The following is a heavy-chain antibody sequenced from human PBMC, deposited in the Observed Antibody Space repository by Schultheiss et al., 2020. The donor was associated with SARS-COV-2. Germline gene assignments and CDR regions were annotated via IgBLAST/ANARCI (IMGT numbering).Heavy chain of an antibody. J-gene: IGHJ4*02. D-gene: IGHD2-15*01. CDR1: GFTFSSYA. V-gene: IGHV3-7*01. CDR3: VRAIVAADSY. Sequence: GGSLRLSCAASGFTFSSYAMSWVRQAPGKGLEWVANINQDGSVKYYLDSVKGRFTISRDNARHSLFLQMNSLRVEDTALYYCVRAIVAADSYWGQGTLVTVSS. CDR2: INQDGSVK.